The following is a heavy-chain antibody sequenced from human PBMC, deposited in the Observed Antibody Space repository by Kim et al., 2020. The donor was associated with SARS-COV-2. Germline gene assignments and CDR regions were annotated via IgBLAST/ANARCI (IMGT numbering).Heavy chain of an antibody. Sequence: TKYSQKFQGRVTITRDTSASTAYMELSSLRSEDTAVYYCAFHLRVGGMDVWGQGTTVTVSS. CDR2: T. D-gene: IGHD2-21*01. J-gene: IGHJ6*02. CDR3: AFHLRVGGMDV. V-gene: IGHV1-3*01.